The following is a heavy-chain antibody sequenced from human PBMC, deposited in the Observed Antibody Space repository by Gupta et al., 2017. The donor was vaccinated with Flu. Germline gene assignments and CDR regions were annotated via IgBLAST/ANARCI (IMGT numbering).Heavy chain of an antibody. CDR3: ARELRESGGYYDY. CDR2: IRSPGDT. Sequence: VRQGAGKGLEWVSTIRSPGDTYYPDSVKGRFTVSRENAKNSMYLQMNNLRAGDTAVYYCARELRESGGYYDYWGQGTLVTVSS. V-gene: IGHV3-13*01. J-gene: IGHJ4*02. D-gene: IGHD1-26*01.